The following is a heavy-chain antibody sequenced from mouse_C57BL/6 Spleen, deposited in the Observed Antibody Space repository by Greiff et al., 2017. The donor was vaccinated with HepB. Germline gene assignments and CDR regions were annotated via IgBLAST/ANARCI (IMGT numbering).Heavy chain of an antibody. J-gene: IGHJ4*01. CDR3: AREYSNAMDY. CDR2: IDPSDSYT. D-gene: IGHD2-5*01. Sequence: QVHVKQPGAELVRPGTSVKLSCKASGYTFTSYWMHWVKQRPGQGLEWIGVIDPSDSYTNYNQKFKGKATLTVDTSSSTAYMQLSSLTSEDSAVYYCAREYSNAMDYWGQGTSVTVSS. CDR1: GYTFTSYW. V-gene: IGHV1-59*01.